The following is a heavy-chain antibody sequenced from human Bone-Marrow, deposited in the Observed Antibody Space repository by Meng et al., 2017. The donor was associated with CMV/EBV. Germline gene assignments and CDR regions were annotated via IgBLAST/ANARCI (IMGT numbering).Heavy chain of an antibody. D-gene: IGHD3-22*01. CDR3: ARDPISGDSSGTDY. V-gene: IGHV1-2*02. J-gene: IGHJ4*02. CDR2: INPNSGGT. CDR1: GYTFTGYY. Sequence: QVQLVQLGAEGKKPGASVKVSCKASGYTFTGYYMHWVRQAPGQGLEWMGWINPNSGGTNYAQKFQGRVTMTRDTSISTAYMELSRLRSDDTAVYYCARDPISGDSSGTDYWGQGTLVTVSS.